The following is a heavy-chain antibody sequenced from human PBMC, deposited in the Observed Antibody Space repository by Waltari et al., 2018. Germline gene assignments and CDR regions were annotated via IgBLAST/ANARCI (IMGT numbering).Heavy chain of an antibody. D-gene: IGHD1-26*01. CDR1: GYTFTSYA. V-gene: IGHV1-3*01. CDR2: INAGKGNT. CDR3: ARGSGSYTSLDY. Sequence: QVQLVQSGAEVKKPGASVKVSCKASGYTFTSYAMHWVRQAPGQRLEWMGWINAGKGNTKDSQKFQGRVTITRNTSISTAYMELSSLRSEDTAVYYCARGSGSYTSLDYWGQGTLVTVSS. J-gene: IGHJ4*02.